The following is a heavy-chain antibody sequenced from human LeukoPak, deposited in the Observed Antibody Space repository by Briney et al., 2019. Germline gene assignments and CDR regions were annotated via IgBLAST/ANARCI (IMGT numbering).Heavy chain of an antibody. CDR2: VSGSGDST. CDR1: GFTLTTYA. CDR3: AKEGACARRWYDGHFVY. Sequence: GGSLRLSWAVSGFTLTTYAMIWGRQAPGKGLEWVSTVSGSGDSTDYADSVKGRFTISRDNSKNTVYLQMSSLRAEDTAVYHCAKEGACARRWYDGHFVYWLEGTLVIVSS. V-gene: IGHV3-23*01. D-gene: IGHD6-13*01. J-gene: IGHJ4*02.